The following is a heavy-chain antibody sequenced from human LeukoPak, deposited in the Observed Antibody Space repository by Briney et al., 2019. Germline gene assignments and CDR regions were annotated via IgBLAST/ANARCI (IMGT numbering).Heavy chain of an antibody. Sequence: ASVKVSCKASGYTFAGYYMHWVRQAPGQGLEWMGWINPNSGGTNYAQKFQGRVTMTRDTSISTAYMELSRLRSDDTAVYYCARALGNGDFWSGYYHWFDPWGQGTLVTVSS. V-gene: IGHV1-2*02. CDR3: ARALGNGDFWSGYYHWFDP. D-gene: IGHD3-3*01. CDR2: INPNSGGT. CDR1: GYTFAGYY. J-gene: IGHJ5*02.